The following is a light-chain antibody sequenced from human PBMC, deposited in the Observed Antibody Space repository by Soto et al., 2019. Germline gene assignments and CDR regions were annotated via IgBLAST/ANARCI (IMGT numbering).Light chain of an antibody. Sequence: ETVMTQSPATLSVSPGERVTLSCWASQSVSFNLVWYQQKPGQAPRLLISSASARATGVPPRFSATGSGTEFTLTISSLQSEDFGVYYCQQYSNWPPWTFGQGTKVEIK. V-gene: IGKV3-15*01. CDR3: QQYSNWPPWT. CDR2: SAS. CDR1: QSVSFN. J-gene: IGKJ1*01.